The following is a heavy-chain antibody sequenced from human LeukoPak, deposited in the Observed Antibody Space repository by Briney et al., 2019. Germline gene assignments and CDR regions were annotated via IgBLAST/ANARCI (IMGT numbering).Heavy chain of an antibody. V-gene: IGHV3-30*02. J-gene: IGHJ4*02. Sequence: PGGSLRLSCAASGFTFSSYEMNWVRQAPGKGLEWVAFIRYDGSNKYYADSVKGRFTISRDNSKNTLYLQMNSLRAEDTAVYYCAKDYYDSSLLDYWGQGTLVTVSP. D-gene: IGHD3-22*01. CDR3: AKDYYDSSLLDY. CDR2: IRYDGSNK. CDR1: GFTFSSYE.